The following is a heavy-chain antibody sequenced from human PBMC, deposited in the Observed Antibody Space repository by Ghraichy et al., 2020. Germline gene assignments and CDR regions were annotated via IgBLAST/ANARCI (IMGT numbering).Heavy chain of an antibody. CDR3: ATDAYFHSTLDAFNV. CDR1: GVSISSDDYY. V-gene: IGHV4-30-4*01. CDR2: IYYSGGT. D-gene: IGHD3-9*01. Sequence: SQTLSLTCTVSGVSISSDDYYWSWIRQPPGKGLEWVGYIYYSGGTYYNPSLTSRVSISLDRSKNQFSLKLTSVTAADTAVYFCATDAYFHSTLDAFNVWGQGTMVTVSS. J-gene: IGHJ3*01.